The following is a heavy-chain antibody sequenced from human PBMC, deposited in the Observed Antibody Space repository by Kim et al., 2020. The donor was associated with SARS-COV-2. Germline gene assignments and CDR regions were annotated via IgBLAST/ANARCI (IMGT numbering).Heavy chain of an antibody. CDR3: ARDYCSSNSCYIDV. D-gene: IGHD2-2*02. J-gene: IGHJ3*01. V-gene: IGHV3-30-3*01. Sequence: GGSLRLSCAASGFSLNNSPMHWVRQAPGKGLEWVTFISYDGSNEFYAESVKGRFTISRDNSKNTLYVQMNSLRSEDTAIYYCARDYCSSNSCYIDVWG. CDR1: GFSLNNSP. CDR2: ISYDGSNE.